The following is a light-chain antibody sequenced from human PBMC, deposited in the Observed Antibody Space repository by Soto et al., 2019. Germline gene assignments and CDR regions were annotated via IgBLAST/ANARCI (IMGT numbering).Light chain of an antibody. V-gene: IGLV2-11*01. CDR1: SSDVGGYSY. CDR2: DVS. J-gene: IGLJ1*01. Sequence: QSALTQPRSVSGAPGHSVTISCTGTSSDVGGYSYVSWYQQHPGKAPKLMISDVSKRPSGVPDRFSGSKFGNTASLTISGLQAEDEADYYCCSYAGAFPYVFGSGTKLTVL. CDR3: CSYAGAFPYV.